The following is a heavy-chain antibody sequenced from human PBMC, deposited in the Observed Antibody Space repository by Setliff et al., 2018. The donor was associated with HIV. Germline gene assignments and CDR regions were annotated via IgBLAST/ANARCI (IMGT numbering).Heavy chain of an antibody. Sequence: SETLSLTCSVSGGSIRSSGYYWGWIRQPPGKGLEWIGSIYYSGSTDYNPSLKSRVTISVDTSKNQFSLKLSSVTAADTAVYYCARPGGDIVMMLSAHWYFDLWGRGTLVTVSS. CDR2: IYYSGST. D-gene: IGHD3-16*02. J-gene: IGHJ2*01. CDR1: GGSIRSSGYY. CDR3: ARPGGDIVMMLSAHWYFDL. V-gene: IGHV4-39*07.